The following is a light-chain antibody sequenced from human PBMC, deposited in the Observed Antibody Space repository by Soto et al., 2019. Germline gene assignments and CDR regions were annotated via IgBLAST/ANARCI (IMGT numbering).Light chain of an antibody. CDR1: QSVSNNY. CDR2: GAS. Sequence: EIVLTQCPGTLSLSPGERATLSSRASQSVSNNYLAWYQQKPGQAPRLLIYGASNRATGIPDRFSGSGSGTDFTLTISRLEPEDFAVYYCQQYGSSGTFGQGTKVDIK. CDR3: QQYGSSGT. V-gene: IGKV3-20*01. J-gene: IGKJ1*01.